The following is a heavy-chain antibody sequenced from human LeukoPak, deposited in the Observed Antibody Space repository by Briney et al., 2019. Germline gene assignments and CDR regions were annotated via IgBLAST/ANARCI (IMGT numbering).Heavy chain of an antibody. CDR3: ALYGGKREFGY. D-gene: IGHD4-23*01. CDR2: INPTGTTT. J-gene: IGHJ4*02. V-gene: IGHV1-46*01. CDR1: GYTFINNW. Sequence: ASVKVSCKASGYTFINNWMHWVRQAPGQGLEWVGLINPTGTTTLYAQKFQGRVTLTRDMSTSTDYMELSSLRSEDTAVYYCALYGGKREFGYWGQGTLVTVSS.